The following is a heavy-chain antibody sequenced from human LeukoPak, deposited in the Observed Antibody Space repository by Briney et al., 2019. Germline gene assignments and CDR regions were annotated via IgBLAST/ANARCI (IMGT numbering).Heavy chain of an antibody. J-gene: IGHJ5*02. Sequence: SETLSLTCAVYGGSFSGYYWSWIRQPPGKGLEWIGEINHSGSTNYNPSLKSRVTISVDTSKNQFSVKLSSVTAADTAVYYCAIVGATDWFDPWGQGTLVTVSS. V-gene: IGHV4-34*01. D-gene: IGHD1-26*01. CDR1: GGSFSGYY. CDR3: AIVGATDWFDP. CDR2: INHSGST.